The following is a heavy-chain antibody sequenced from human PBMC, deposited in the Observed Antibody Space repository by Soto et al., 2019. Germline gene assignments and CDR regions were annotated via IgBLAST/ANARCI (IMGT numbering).Heavy chain of an antibody. V-gene: IGHV4-31*01. CDR2: IYYSGST. CDR1: GGSISSGGYY. D-gene: IGHD3-10*01. CDR3: ARGVTMVRGVIHTPDFEY. Sequence: QVQLQESGPGLVKPSQTLSLTCTVSGGSISSGGYYWSWIRQHPGKGLEWIGYIYYSGSTYYNPSLKSPVTKSVDTSKNQFPLKLSSVTAADTAVYYCARGVTMVRGVIHTPDFEYWGQGTLVTVSS. J-gene: IGHJ4*02.